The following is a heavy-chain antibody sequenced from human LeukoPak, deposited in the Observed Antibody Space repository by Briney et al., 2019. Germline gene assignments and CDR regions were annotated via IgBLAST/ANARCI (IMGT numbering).Heavy chain of an antibody. D-gene: IGHD6-19*01. CDR3: ARVLGTGYASGWFGGAFDY. J-gene: IGHJ4*02. CDR2: LNSDGSIT. V-gene: IGHV3-74*03. Sequence: PGGSLRLSCEASGFAFSTYWMHWVRQAPGKGLVWVSRLNSDGSITTYADSVKGRFTISRDNAKNTLYRQMNSLRAEDTAVYYCARVLGTGYASGWFGGAFDYWGQGSLVTVSS. CDR1: GFAFSTYW.